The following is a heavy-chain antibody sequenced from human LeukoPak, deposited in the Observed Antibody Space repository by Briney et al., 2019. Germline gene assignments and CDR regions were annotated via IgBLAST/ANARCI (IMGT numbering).Heavy chain of an antibody. D-gene: IGHD2-2*01. CDR2: IYYSGST. V-gene: IGHV4-31*03. J-gene: IGHJ3*02. CDR3: ARTSISTSKNAFDI. CDR1: GGSISSGGYY. Sequence: SQTLSLTCTVSGGSISSGGYYWSWIRQHPGKGLEWIGYIYYSGSTYYNPSLKSRVTISVDTSKNQFSLKLSSVTAADTAVYYCARTSISTSKNAFDIWGQGTMVTVSS.